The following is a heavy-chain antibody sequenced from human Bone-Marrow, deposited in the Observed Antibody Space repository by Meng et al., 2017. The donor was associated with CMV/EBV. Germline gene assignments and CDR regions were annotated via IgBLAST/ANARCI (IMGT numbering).Heavy chain of an antibody. Sequence: SVKVSCKASGYTFTSYDINWVRQATGQGLEWMGWMNPNSGNTGYAQKFQGRVTMTRNTSISTAYMELSSLRSEDTAVYYCARGAGPSLYYDFWSGYPSYGMDVWGQGTTVTVSS. D-gene: IGHD3-3*01. CDR3: ARGAGPSLYYDFWSGYPSYGMDV. J-gene: IGHJ6*02. V-gene: IGHV1-8*01. CDR2: MNPNSGNT. CDR1: GYTFTSYD.